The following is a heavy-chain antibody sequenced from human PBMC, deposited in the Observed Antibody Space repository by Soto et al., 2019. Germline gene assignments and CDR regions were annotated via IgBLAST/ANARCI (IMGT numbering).Heavy chain of an antibody. Sequence: TSETLSLTCTVSGGSVSSGSYYWSWIRQPPGKGLEWIGYIYYSGSTNYNPSLKSRVTISVDTSKNQFSLKLSSVTAADTAVYYCASELVVINAVFDYWGQGTLVTVSS. V-gene: IGHV4-61*01. CDR1: GGSVSSGSYY. CDR2: IYYSGST. D-gene: IGHD3-22*01. J-gene: IGHJ4*02. CDR3: ASELVVINAVFDY.